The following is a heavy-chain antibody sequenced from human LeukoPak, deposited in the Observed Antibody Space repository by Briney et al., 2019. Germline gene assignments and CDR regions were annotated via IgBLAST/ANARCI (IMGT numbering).Heavy chain of an antibody. V-gene: IGHV4-39*01. D-gene: IGHD2-15*01. CDR3: ARLDCSGGSCYRKALDY. Sequence: SSETLSLTCTVSGGSISSSSYYWGWIRQPPGKGPEWIGSIYYSGSTYYNPSLKSRVTISVDTSKNQFSLKLSSVTAADTAVYYCARLDCSGGSCYRKALDYWGQGTLVTVSS. J-gene: IGHJ4*02. CDR2: IYYSGST. CDR1: GGSISSSSYY.